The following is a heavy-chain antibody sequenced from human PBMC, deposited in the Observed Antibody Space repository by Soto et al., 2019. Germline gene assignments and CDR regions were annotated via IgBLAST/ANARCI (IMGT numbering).Heavy chain of an antibody. CDR3: EAYYGSWSSEALEI. J-gene: IGHJ3*02. CDR1: GRSISSYY. Sequence: TSETLSLTCTVSGRSISSYYWSWIRQPPGKGLEWIGYIYYSGSTNYNPSLKSRVTISVDTSKNQFSLKLSSVTAADMAVFYCEAYYGSWSSEALEIWGQGTIVTVSS. D-gene: IGHD3-10*01. CDR2: IYYSGST. V-gene: IGHV4-59*01.